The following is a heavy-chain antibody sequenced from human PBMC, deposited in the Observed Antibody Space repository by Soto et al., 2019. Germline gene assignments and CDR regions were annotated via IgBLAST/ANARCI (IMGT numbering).Heavy chain of an antibody. CDR1: GFTFSSYS. J-gene: IGHJ4*02. CDR3: ARAEHDYVWGSYRAFDY. V-gene: IGHV3-48*02. Sequence: EVPLVESGGGLVQPGGSLRLSCAASGFTFSSYSMNWVRQAPGKGLEWVSYISSSSSTIYYADSVKGRFTISGDNAKNSLYLQMNSLRDEDTAVYYCARAEHDYVWGSYRAFDYWGQGTLVTVSS. D-gene: IGHD3-16*02. CDR2: ISSSSSTI.